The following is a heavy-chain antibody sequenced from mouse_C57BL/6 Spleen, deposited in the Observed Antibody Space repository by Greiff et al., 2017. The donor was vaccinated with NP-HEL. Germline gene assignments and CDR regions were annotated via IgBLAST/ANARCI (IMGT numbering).Heavy chain of an antibody. CDR1: GYAFSSSW. D-gene: IGHD2-5*01. Sequence: QVQLKQSGPELVKPGASVKISCKASGYAFSSSWMNWVKQRPGKGLEWIGRIYPGDGDTNYNGKFKGKATLTADKSSSTAYMQLSSLTSEDSAVYFCAREDYSNYEGFAYWGQGTLVTVSA. V-gene: IGHV1-82*01. J-gene: IGHJ3*01. CDR2: IYPGDGDT. CDR3: AREDYSNYEGFAY.